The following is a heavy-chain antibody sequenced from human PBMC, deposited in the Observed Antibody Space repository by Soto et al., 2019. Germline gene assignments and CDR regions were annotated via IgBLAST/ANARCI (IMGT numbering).Heavy chain of an antibody. V-gene: IGHV4-30-2*01. CDR2: LYHSGST. J-gene: IGHJ4*02. Sequence: QLQLQESGSGLVKPSQTVSLTCTVSGGSISSAGYSWSWIRQPPGKGLEWIGYLYHSGSTYYNPFLKSRVTIAVDRSKNQFSLKLSSVTSADTAVYYCDRVPDYWGQGVLGTVSS. CDR3: DRVPDY. CDR1: GGSISSAGYS.